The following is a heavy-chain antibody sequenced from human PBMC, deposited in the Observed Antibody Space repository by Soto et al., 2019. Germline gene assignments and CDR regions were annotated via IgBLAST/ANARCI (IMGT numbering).Heavy chain of an antibody. CDR2: IYYSGST. CDR3: ARYGSGSSVWFDP. D-gene: IGHD3-10*01. V-gene: IGHV4-59*01. Sequence: ASETLFLTCTVSGGSMSSYYWSWIRQPPGKGLEWIGYIYYSGSTIYNPSLKSRVTISVDTSKNQFSLKLSSVTAADTAVYYCARYGSGSSVWFDPWGQGTLVTVSS. J-gene: IGHJ5*02. CDR1: GGSMSSYY.